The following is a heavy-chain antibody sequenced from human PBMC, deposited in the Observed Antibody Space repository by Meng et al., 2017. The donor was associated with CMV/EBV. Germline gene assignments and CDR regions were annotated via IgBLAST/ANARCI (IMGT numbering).Heavy chain of an antibody. D-gene: IGHD3-3*01. CDR2: ISSSGSTI. Sequence: GESLKISCAASGFTFSSYEMNWVRQAPGKGLEWVSYISSSGSTIYYADSVKGRFTISRDNAKNSLYLQMNSLRAEDTAVYYYARWHYDFWSGYYQDYYYGMGVWGQGTTVTVSS. CDR1: GFTFSSYE. V-gene: IGHV3-48*03. J-gene: IGHJ6*02. CDR3: ARWHYDFWSGYYQDYYYGMGV.